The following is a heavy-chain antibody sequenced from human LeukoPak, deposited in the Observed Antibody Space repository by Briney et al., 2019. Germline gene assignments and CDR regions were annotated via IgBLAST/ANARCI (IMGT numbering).Heavy chain of an antibody. Sequence: GGSLRLSCAASVFTFRIYRMQWLRHAPGRGLVWVSRICSGGSDIIYAVPVKGQYTITRDNAKNTLYQQKTSLRAEDTAVYYCARDWGEYGPTSHDHLGQGTLVTVSS. CDR2: ICSGGSDI. J-gene: IGHJ4*01. D-gene: IGHD3-16*01. V-gene: IGHV3-74*01. CDR1: VFTFRIYR. CDR3: ARDWGEYGPTSHDH.